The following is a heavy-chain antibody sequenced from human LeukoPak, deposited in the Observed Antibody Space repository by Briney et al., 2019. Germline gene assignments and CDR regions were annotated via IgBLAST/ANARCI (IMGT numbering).Heavy chain of an antibody. J-gene: IGHJ3*02. CDR3: ASDSRDYYDSPI. V-gene: IGHV3-66*02. CDR1: GFTFSGYA. D-gene: IGHD3-22*01. CDR2: IYSGGNT. Sequence: GGSLRLSCAASGFTFSGYAMSWVRQAPGKGLEWVSVIYSGGNTYYADSVKGGFTTCRDNSKNTLYLQMNSLRAEDTAVYYCASDSRDYYDSPIWGQGTMVTVSS.